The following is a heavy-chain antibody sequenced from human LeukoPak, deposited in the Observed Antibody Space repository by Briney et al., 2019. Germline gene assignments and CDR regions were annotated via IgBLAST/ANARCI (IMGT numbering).Heavy chain of an antibody. CDR2: IYYSGST. J-gene: IGHJ4*02. CDR3: ASFRMVRGAFDY. Sequence: SDTLSLTCTVSGGSISSYYWSWIRQPPGKGLEWIGYIYYSGSTNYNPSLKSRVTISVDTSKNQFSLKLSSVTAADTAVYYCASFRMVRGAFDYWGQGTPVTVSS. V-gene: IGHV4-59*08. CDR1: GGSISSYY. D-gene: IGHD3-10*01.